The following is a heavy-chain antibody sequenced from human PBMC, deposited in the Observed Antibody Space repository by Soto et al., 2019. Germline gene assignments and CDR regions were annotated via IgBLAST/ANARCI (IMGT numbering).Heavy chain of an antibody. J-gene: IGHJ6*03. Sequence: GGSLRLSCAASGFTFSSYWMHWVRQAPGKGLVWVSRINSDGSSTSYAGSVKGRFTISRDNAKNTLYLQMNSLEADDTAVYYCARRFGELLYSAYYYYYMDVWGKGTTVTVSS. V-gene: IGHV3-74*01. CDR3: ARRFGELLYSAYYYYYMDV. CDR1: GFTFSSYW. CDR2: INSDGSST. D-gene: IGHD3-10*01.